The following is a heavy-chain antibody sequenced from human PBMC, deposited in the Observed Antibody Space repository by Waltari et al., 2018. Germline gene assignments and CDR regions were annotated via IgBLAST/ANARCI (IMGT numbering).Heavy chain of an antibody. CDR2: INPNSGGT. D-gene: IGHD6-19*01. CDR1: GYTFTGYY. Sequence: QVQLVQSGAEVKKPGASVKVSCKASGYTFTGYYMHWVRQAPGQGLEWMGWINPNSGGTNYAQKFQGRGTRTRDTSISTAYMELSRLRSDDTAVYYCARDGSLLSGWTYFDYWGQGTLVTVSS. J-gene: IGHJ4*02. CDR3: ARDGSLLSGWTYFDY. V-gene: IGHV1-2*02.